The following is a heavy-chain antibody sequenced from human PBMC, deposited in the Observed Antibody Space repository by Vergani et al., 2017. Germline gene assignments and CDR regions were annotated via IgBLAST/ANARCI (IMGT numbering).Heavy chain of an antibody. CDR3: VRDQVTTLRGSDALDI. D-gene: IGHD3-10*01. CDR2: IRSKAYGQET. CDR1: GFTFGYYA. Sequence: EVQLVESGGDLVQPGRSLRLSWTASGFTFGYYAMDWFRQAPGQGLEWVGGIRSKAYGQETIYAASVKGRFTIARDDSKTIAYLPMNTLQTEDTSMYYCVRDQVTTLRGSDALDIWGQGTMVTVSS. J-gene: IGHJ3*02. V-gene: IGHV3-49*03.